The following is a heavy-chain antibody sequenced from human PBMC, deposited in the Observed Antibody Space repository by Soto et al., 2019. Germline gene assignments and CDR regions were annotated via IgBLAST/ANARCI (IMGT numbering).Heavy chain of an antibody. V-gene: IGHV3-30*18. CDR3: AKDRKFNGRTGGFHY. CDR2: MSNDGSNE. Sequence: QVQLVESGGGVVQPGRSLRVSCAASGFTFSSYGMHWVRQAPGKGLEWVAMMSNDGSNEHYADSVKGRFTVSRDNSKNTLYLQMSSLRVEDTAVYYCAKDRKFNGRTGGFHYWGQGTLVTVSS. J-gene: IGHJ4*02. D-gene: IGHD2-8*01. CDR1: GFTFSSYG.